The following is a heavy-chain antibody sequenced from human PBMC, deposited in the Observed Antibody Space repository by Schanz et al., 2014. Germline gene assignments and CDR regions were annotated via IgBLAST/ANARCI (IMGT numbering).Heavy chain of an antibody. V-gene: IGHV7-4-1*02. CDR1: GYTFAMYD. Sequence: QVQLVQSGSELKKPGASVKVSCKASGYTFAMYDMNWVRQAPGQGLEWMGWINTNTANPTYAQGFTGRFVYTLDATVTTAYLEISSQKAEDTAVYYCARGYSGYSHFDYWGQGALVTVSS. CDR2: INTNTANP. D-gene: IGHD5-12*01. J-gene: IGHJ4*02. CDR3: ARGYSGYSHFDY.